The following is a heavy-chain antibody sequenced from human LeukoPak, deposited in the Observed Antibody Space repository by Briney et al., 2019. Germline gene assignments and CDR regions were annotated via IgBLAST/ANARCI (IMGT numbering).Heavy chain of an antibody. Sequence: GGSLRLSCAGSRFTFTNYAMSWVRQAPGKGLEWVSGISADTTATHYADSVKGRFTISRDNSKNTLYLQMNSLRAEDTAVYYCTKFSLPYCGGDCSSIDYWGQGTLLTVSS. D-gene: IGHD2-21*02. V-gene: IGHV3-23*01. CDR3: TKFSLPYCGGDCSSIDY. J-gene: IGHJ4*02. CDR2: ISADTTAT. CDR1: RFTFTNYA.